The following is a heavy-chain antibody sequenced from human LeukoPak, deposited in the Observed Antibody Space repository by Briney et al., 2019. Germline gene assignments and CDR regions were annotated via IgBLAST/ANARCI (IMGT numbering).Heavy chain of an antibody. D-gene: IGHD6-13*01. CDR1: GYSFTSYW. V-gene: IGHV5-51*01. CDR3: ARHGYSSSWYDNWFDP. CDR2: IYPGDSDT. J-gene: IGHJ5*02. Sequence: GESLKISCKGSGYSFTSYWIGWGRPMRGKGLEWIGIIYPGDSDTRYSPSFQGQVTISADKSISTAYLQWSSLKASDTAMYYCARHGYSSSWYDNWFDPWGQGTLVTVSS.